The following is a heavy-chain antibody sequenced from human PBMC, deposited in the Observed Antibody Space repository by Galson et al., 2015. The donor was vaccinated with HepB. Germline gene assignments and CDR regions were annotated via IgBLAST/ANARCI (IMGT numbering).Heavy chain of an antibody. CDR3: ARERPYSSSWFRPYYFDY. CDR2: TYYRSKWYN. CDR1: GDSVSSKRAA. J-gene: IGHJ4*02. V-gene: IGHV6-1*01. D-gene: IGHD6-13*01. Sequence: CAISGDSVSSKRAAWNRIRQSPSRGLEWLGRTYYRSKWYNDYAVSVKSRITINPDTPKSQFSLQLNSVTPENTAVYYCARERPYSSSWFRPYYFDYWGQGTLVTVSS.